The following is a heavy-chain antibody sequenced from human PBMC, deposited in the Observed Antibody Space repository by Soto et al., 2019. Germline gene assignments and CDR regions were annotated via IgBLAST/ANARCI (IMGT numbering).Heavy chain of an antibody. J-gene: IGHJ5*02. CDR1: GYTFTSYG. D-gene: IGHD6-6*01. Sequence: ASVKVSCKASGYTFTSYGISWVRQAPGQGLEWMGWISAYNGNTNYAQKLQGRVTMTTDTSTSTAYMELRSLRSDDTAVDYWARVPLVSVPFDPWGQGTLVTVSS. CDR2: ISAYNGNT. CDR3: ARVPLVSVPFDP. V-gene: IGHV1-18*01.